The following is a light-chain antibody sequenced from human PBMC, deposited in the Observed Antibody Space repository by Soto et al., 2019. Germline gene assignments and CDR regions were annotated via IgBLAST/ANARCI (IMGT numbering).Light chain of an antibody. J-gene: IGKJ1*01. CDR2: GAS. V-gene: IGKV3-20*01. CDR1: QSVTTRY. Sequence: EIVLTQSPVTLSLSPVEEATLSCMASQSVTTRYLAWYQQKPGQAPRLLMYGASNRATGIPDRFSGSGSGTDFTLTITSLQSEDFAVYYCQHYNNWPAWTFGQGTKVDIK. CDR3: QHYNNWPAWT.